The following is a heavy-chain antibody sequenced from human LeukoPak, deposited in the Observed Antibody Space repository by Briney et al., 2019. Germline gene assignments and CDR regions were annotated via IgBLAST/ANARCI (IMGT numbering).Heavy chain of an antibody. V-gene: IGHV3-30*04. J-gene: IGHJ4*02. CDR1: GFTFSSYA. Sequence: GGSLRLSCAASGFTFSSYAMHWVRQAPGKGLEWVAVISYDGSNKYYADSVKGRFTISRDNSKNTLYLQMNSLRAEDTAVYYCARSVPFSGSYELDYWGQGTLVTVS. CDR3: ARSVPFSGSYELDY. D-gene: IGHD1-26*01. CDR2: ISYDGSNK.